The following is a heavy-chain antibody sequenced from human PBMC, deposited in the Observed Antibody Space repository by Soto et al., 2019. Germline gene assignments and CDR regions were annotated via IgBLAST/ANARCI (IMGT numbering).Heavy chain of an antibody. CDR1: GGSISSGGYY. CDR2: IYYSGST. V-gene: IGHV4-61*08. CDR3: ARRKDYGDFYFDY. J-gene: IGHJ4*02. D-gene: IGHD4-17*01. Sequence: SETLSLTCTVSGGSISSGGYYWIWIRQPPGKGLEWIGYIYYSGSTNYNPSLKSRVTISVDTSKSQFSLKLSSVTAADTAVYYCARRKDYGDFYFDYWGQGTLVTVSS.